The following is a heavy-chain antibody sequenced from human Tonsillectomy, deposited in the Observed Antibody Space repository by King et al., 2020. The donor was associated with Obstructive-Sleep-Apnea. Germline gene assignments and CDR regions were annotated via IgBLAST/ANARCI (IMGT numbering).Heavy chain of an antibody. D-gene: IGHD2-15*01. J-gene: IGHJ4*02. Sequence: VQLQQWGAGLLKPSETLSLTCAVYGGSFSGYYWSWIRQPPGKGLEWIGEINHSGSTNYNPSLKSRVTISVDTSKNQFSLKLSSVTAADTAVYYCARGAAESGVEFNIVVVVAAPFDYWGQGTLVTVSS. CDR3: ARGAAESGVEFNIVVVVAAPFDY. CDR2: INHSGST. V-gene: IGHV4-34*01. CDR1: GGSFSGYY.